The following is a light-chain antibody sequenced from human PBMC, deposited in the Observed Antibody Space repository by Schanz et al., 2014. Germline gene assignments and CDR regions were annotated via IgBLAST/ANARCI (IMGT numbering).Light chain of an antibody. CDR3: QQRSNWPQYT. CDR1: QSVSSSY. V-gene: IGKV3D-20*02. CDR2: DAS. J-gene: IGKJ2*01. Sequence: EIVLTQSPGTLSLSPGERATLSCRASQSVSSSYLAWYRQKPGQAPRLLIYDASNRATGIPPRFSGSGSGTDFTLTISSLEPEDFAVYYCQQRSNWPQYTFGQGTKLEIK.